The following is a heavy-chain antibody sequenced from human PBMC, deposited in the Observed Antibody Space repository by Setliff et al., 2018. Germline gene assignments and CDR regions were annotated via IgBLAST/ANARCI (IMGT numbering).Heavy chain of an antibody. D-gene: IGHD3-22*01. CDR3: ARDRISRYYDSGAHAFDM. CDR1: AFTFKNYW. V-gene: IGHV3-7*03. J-gene: IGHJ3*02. CDR2: IKGDGSEK. Sequence: GGSLRLSCAASAFTFKNYWMSWVRQAPGKGLEWVANIKGDGSEKFYLDSVKGRFTISRDNAKNSLYLQMNSLRAEDTAVYYCARDRISRYYDSGAHAFDMWGQGTMVTVS.